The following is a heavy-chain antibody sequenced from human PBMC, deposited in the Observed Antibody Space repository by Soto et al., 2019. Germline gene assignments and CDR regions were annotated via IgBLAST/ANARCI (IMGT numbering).Heavy chain of an antibody. CDR1: GVSISSSSYY. Sequence: SETLSLTCPVSGVSISSSSYYWGWIRQPPGKGLEWIGSIYYSGSTYYNPSLKSRVTISVDTSKNQFSLKLSSVTAADTAVYYCASANSNRNYWGQGTLVTVSS. V-gene: IGHV4-39*01. J-gene: IGHJ4*02. D-gene: IGHD6-13*01. CDR3: ASANSNRNY. CDR2: IYYSGST.